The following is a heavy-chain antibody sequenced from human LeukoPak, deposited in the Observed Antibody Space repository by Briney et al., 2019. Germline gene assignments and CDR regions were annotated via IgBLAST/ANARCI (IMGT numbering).Heavy chain of an antibody. CDR1: GGSINSPNC. CDR2: IFPSGSA. Sequence: SETLSLTCAVSGGSINSPNCWTWVRQPPGKGLEWVGEIFPSGSANYNPSLKSRVTISVDKSKNQFSLKLSSVTAADSAVYYCARDRGGYSYGLFDYWGQGTLVTVSS. J-gene: IGHJ4*02. CDR3: ARDRGGYSYGLFDY. D-gene: IGHD5-18*01. V-gene: IGHV4-4*02.